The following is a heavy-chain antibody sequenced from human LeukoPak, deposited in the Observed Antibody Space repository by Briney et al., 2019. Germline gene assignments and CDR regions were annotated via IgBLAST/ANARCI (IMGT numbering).Heavy chain of an antibody. J-gene: IGHJ4*02. D-gene: IGHD6-13*01. CDR3: ALGTIAARYYFDY. CDR1: GFTFSDYY. Sequence: PGGSLRLSCVASGFTFSDYYMSWIRQAPGKGLEWVSAISGSGGSTYYADSVKGRFTISRDNSKNTLYLQMNSLRAEDTAVYYCALGTIAARYYFDYWGQGTLVTVSS. CDR2: ISGSGGST. V-gene: IGHV3-23*01.